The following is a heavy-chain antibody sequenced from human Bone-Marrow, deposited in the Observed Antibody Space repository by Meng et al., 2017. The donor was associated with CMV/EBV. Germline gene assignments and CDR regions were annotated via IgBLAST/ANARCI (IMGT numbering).Heavy chain of an antibody. Sequence: SETLSLTCTVSGASITSGSFYWGWIRQSPGKGLEWIGSISYSGRTYNNPSLRSRVTMSVDASKNQFSLKLRSVTAADTAVYYCARGGSGWYEKLDYWGQGTLVTVSS. CDR1: GASITSGSFY. CDR2: ISYSGRT. V-gene: IGHV4-39*07. CDR3: ARGGSGWYEKLDY. D-gene: IGHD6-19*01. J-gene: IGHJ4*02.